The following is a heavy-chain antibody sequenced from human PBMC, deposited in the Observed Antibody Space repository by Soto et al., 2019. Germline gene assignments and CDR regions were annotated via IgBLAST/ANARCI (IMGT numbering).Heavy chain of an antibody. CDR1: GFTFSSYA. J-gene: IGHJ4*02. CDR2: ISGSGGST. V-gene: IGHV3-23*01. CDR3: AKDGVLRYFGRLDY. Sequence: PGGSLRLSCAASGFTFSSYAMSWVRQAPGKGLEWVSAISGSGGSTYYADSVKGRFTISRDNSKNTLYLQMNSLRAEDTAVYYCAKDGVLRYFGRLDYWGQGTLVTVSS. D-gene: IGHD3-9*01.